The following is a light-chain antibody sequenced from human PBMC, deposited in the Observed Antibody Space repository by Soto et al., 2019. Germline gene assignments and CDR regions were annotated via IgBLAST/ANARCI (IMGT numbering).Light chain of an antibody. J-gene: IGLJ1*01. CDR1: SSDVGGYNY. CDR3: RSHTSASTPLYL. CDR2: GVT. V-gene: IGLV2-14*01. Sequence: QSALTQPASVSGSPGQSITISCTGTSSDVGGYNYVSWYQQHPGIAPKLLIYGVTNRPSGVSTRFSGSKSGNTASLSISGLQAEFEADYHCRSHTSASTPLYLFGTGTNVTVL.